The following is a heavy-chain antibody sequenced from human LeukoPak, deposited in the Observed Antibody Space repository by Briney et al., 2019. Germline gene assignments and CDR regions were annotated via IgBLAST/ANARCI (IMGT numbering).Heavy chain of an antibody. CDR1: GFTFSSYA. CDR2: ISYDGSNK. J-gene: IGHJ4*02. Sequence: GGSLRLSCAASGFTFSSYAMHWVRQAPGKGLEWVAVISYDGSNKYYADSVKGRSTISRDNSKNTLYLQMNSLRAEDTAVYYCARDKYYDSSGPFDYWGQGTLVTVSS. V-gene: IGHV3-30-3*01. D-gene: IGHD3-22*01. CDR3: ARDKYYDSSGPFDY.